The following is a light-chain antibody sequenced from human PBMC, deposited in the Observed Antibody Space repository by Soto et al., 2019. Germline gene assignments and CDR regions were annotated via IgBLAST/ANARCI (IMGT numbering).Light chain of an antibody. V-gene: IGKV1-5*01. Sequence: DIQMTQSPSTLSASVGDRVTITCRASQSFSYWLAWYQQKPGKAPKLLIYDASTLESGVPSRFSGSGSGTEFTLTISSLQPDDFATYYCQQYNSYPYTFGQGTKLEI. CDR1: QSFSYW. CDR3: QQYNSYPYT. CDR2: DAS. J-gene: IGKJ2*01.